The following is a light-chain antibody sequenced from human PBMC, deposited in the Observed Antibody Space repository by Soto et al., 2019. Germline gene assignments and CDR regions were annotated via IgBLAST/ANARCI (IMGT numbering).Light chain of an antibody. V-gene: IGLV2-14*01. CDR3: TSLTTSSSWA. Sequence: QSALTQPASVSGSPGQSIAISCTGTNSDVGLYNYVSWYQQHPGKAPKLLIYGVDNRPSGVSNRCSGSKSGNTASLTISGLQAEVEAEYSCTSLTTSSSWAFSGGTKLTVL. J-gene: IGLJ3*02. CDR1: NSDVGLYNY. CDR2: GVD.